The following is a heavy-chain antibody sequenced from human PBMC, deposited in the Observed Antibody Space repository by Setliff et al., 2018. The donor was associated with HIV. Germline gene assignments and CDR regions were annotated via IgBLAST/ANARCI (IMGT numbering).Heavy chain of an antibody. J-gene: IGHJ3*02. Sequence: ASVKVSCKASGYTFTSYYMHWVRQAPGQGLEWMGIINPSGGSTSYAQKFQVRVTMTRDTSTSTVYMELSSLRFEDTAVYYFARGDPASYYNFWSGYASETFDIWGQGKMVTVSS. CDR1: GYTFTSYY. CDR2: INPSGGST. V-gene: IGHV1-46*01. D-gene: IGHD3-3*01. CDR3: ARGDPASYYNFWSGYASETFDI.